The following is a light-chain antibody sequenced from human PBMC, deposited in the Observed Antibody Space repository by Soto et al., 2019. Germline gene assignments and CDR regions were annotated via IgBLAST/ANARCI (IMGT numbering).Light chain of an antibody. Sequence: DIVMTQSPDSLAVSLGERATINCKSSRSVLYSSNNQNYLAWYQQRPGQPPKLLIYWASIRESGVPDRFSGSGSGTDFTLTISSLQAEDVATYYCHQYVSGPWTFGQGTKVEVK. CDR3: HQYVSGPWT. J-gene: IGKJ1*01. V-gene: IGKV4-1*01. CDR1: RSVLYSSNNQNY. CDR2: WAS.